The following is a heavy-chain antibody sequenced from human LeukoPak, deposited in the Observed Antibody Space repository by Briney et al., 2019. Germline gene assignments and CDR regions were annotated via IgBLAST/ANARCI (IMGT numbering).Heavy chain of an antibody. CDR3: ARVLCSSTSGHEGDAFDI. J-gene: IGHJ3*02. Sequence: GASVKVSCKASGFTFNGYFVNWVRQAPGQGLEWMGWINPNSGGTNFAQKFQGRVTMTTDTSTSTAYMELRSLRSDDTAVYYCARVLCSSTSGHEGDAFDIWGQGTMVTVSS. V-gene: IGHV1-2*02. CDR1: GFTFNGYF. D-gene: IGHD2-2*01. CDR2: INPNSGGT.